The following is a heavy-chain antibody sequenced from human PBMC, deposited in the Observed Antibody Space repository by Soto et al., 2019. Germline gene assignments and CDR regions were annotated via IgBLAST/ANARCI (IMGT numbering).Heavy chain of an antibody. CDR3: ARGACNGTSCYVFDP. Sequence: PWGSLRLSCVASGFTFISHWIHFCRQSPWKGLVWVSQINSDGSSANCADAVKGRFTFSRDNAKKTLYLQMNSLRAEDTAVYYCARGACNGTSCYVFDPWGPGTLVTAPQ. J-gene: IGHJ5*02. V-gene: IGHV3-74*01. D-gene: IGHD2-2*01. CDR1: GFTFISHW. CDR2: INSDGSSA.